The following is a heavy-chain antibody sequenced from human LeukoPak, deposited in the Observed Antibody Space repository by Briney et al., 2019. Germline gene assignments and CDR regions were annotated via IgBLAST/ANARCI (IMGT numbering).Heavy chain of an antibody. CDR2: IGAGGGST. CDR3: ARDLFPWGQPDS. V-gene: IGHV3-23*01. CDR1: GFTFSSYA. J-gene: IGHJ4*02. D-gene: IGHD7-27*01. Sequence: PGGSLRLSCAASGFTFSSYAMTWVRQAPGKGLEWVSAIGAGGGSTYYADSVKGRFTISRDNAKNTLYLQMNSLRAEDTAVYYCARDLFPWGQPDSWGQGTLVTVSS.